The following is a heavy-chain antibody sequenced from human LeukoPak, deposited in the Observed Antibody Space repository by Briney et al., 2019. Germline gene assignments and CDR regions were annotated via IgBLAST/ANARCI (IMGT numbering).Heavy chain of an antibody. V-gene: IGHV4-39*07. Sequence: PSETLSLTCTVSGGSISSISYYWGWIRQPPGRGLEWIGSMYHDGSTYYNPSLTSRVTISVDASKNQFSLKLSSVTAADTAVYYCARDNDQMGLDPFDYWGQGTLVTVSS. D-gene: IGHD1-1*01. CDR2: MYHDGST. J-gene: IGHJ4*02. CDR3: ARDNDQMGLDPFDY. CDR1: GGSISSISYY.